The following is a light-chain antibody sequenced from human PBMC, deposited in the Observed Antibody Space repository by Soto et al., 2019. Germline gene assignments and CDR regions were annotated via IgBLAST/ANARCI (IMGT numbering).Light chain of an antibody. Sequence: QSALTQPAAVSGSLGQSITISCSGSGSDIGNYNLVSWYQQQPGKDPRLIIYEVNKGPSGVSNRFSGSKSGNTASLTISDLQPDDECLYYCCPYAGSSLWMFGGGTQLTVL. CDR1: GSDIGNYNL. J-gene: IGLJ3*02. V-gene: IGLV2-23*02. CDR2: EVN. CDR3: CPYAGSSLWM.